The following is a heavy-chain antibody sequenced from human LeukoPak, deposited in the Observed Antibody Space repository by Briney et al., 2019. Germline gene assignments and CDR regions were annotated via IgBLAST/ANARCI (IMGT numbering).Heavy chain of an antibody. CDR2: ISSSSSYI. D-gene: IGHD3-3*01. Sequence: GGSLRLSCAASGFTFSSYSMNWVRQAPGKGLEWVSSISSSSSYIYYADSVKGRFTISRDNAKNSLYLQMNSLRAEDTAVYYCARVQYYDFWSGTPWDAFDIWGQGTMVTVSS. CDR3: ARVQYYDFWSGTPWDAFDI. CDR1: GFTFSSYS. J-gene: IGHJ3*02. V-gene: IGHV3-21*01.